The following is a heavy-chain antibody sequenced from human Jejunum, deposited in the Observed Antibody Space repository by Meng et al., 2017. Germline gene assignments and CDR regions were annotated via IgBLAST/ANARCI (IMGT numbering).Heavy chain of an antibody. CDR3: ARIIFAFGGVIDRLDSFDV. D-gene: IGHD3-16*02. V-gene: IGHV2-5*02. Sequence: SGPTLVKPTETLTLTCTFSGFSLSTRGVGVAWIRQPPGRALEWLAIIYWDDDKRYSPSLKSRLTITKDTSKNQVFLIMANMDPVDTATYYCARIIFAFGGVIDRLDSFDVWGQGTMVTVSS. CDR2: IYWDDDK. CDR1: GFSLSTRGVG. J-gene: IGHJ3*01.